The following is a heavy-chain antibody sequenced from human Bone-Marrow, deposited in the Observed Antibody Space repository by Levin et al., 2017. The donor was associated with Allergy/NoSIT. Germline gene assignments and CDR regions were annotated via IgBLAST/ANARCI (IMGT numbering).Heavy chain of an antibody. V-gene: IGHV1-46*01. Sequence: ASVKVSCKASGYTFTSYYMHWVRQAPGQGLEWMGIINPSGGSTSYAQKFQGRVTMTRDTSTSTVYMELSSLRSEDTAVYYCARAARFLEWLLWVRYYYGMDVWGQGTTVTVSS. D-gene: IGHD3-3*01. J-gene: IGHJ6*02. CDR3: ARAARFLEWLLWVRYYYGMDV. CDR2: INPSGGST. CDR1: GYTFTSYY.